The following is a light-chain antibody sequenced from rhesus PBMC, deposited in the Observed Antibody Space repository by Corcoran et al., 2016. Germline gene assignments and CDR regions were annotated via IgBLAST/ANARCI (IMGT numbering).Light chain of an antibody. CDR1: PGISNW. Sequence: DIQMTQSPSSLSASVGDRVTITCRASPGISNWLAWYQQKPGKAPKLLIYRASNLETGVPSRFSGSGYGTDFTLTISSLQPEDIATYYCQQHDNSPYSFGQGTKVEIK. V-gene: IGKV1-69*01. CDR2: RAS. J-gene: IGKJ2*01. CDR3: QQHDNSPYS.